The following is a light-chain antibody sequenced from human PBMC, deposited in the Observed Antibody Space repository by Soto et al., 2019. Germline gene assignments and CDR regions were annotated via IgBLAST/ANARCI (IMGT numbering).Light chain of an antibody. CDR3: QQYVNLPLT. Sequence: DIQMTQSPSSVSASVGDRVTITCQASQDIKNYLNCYQQKPGKAPKVLIYEASSLETGVPPRFSGRGSGTQFTFTISSLQPEDFATYDCQQYVNLPLTFGGGTKVEVK. V-gene: IGKV1-33*01. J-gene: IGKJ4*01. CDR2: EAS. CDR1: QDIKNY.